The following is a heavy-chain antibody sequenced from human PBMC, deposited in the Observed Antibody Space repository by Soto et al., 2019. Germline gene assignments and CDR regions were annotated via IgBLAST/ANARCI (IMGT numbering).Heavy chain of an antibody. CDR2: INHSGST. CDR3: ARGLFRIVVVPARGPVYFDY. V-gene: IGHV4-34*01. Sequence: SESLSLTCAVYGGSFSGYYWGWIRQPPGKGLEWIGEINHSGSTNYNPSLKSRVTISVDTSKNQFSLKLSSVTAADTAVYYCARGLFRIVVVPARGPVYFDYWGQGTLVTVSS. D-gene: IGHD2-2*01. CDR1: GGSFSGYY. J-gene: IGHJ4*02.